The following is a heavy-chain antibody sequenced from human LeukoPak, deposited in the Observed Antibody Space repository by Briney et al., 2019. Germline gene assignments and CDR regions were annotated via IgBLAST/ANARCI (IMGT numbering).Heavy chain of an antibody. Sequence: SETLSLTCAVSGGSISSSNWWSWVRQPPGKGLEWIGEIHHSGSTNYNPSLKSRVTISVDKSTNQFSLKLSSVTAADTAVYYCARGRRDYYDSSGPFDYWGQGTLVTVSS. V-gene: IGHV4-4*02. CDR1: GGSISSSNW. D-gene: IGHD3-22*01. J-gene: IGHJ4*02. CDR2: IHHSGST. CDR3: ARGRRDYYDSSGPFDY.